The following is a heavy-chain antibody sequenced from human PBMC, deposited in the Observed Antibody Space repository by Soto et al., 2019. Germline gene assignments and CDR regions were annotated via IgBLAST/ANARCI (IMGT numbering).Heavy chain of an antibody. V-gene: IGHV3-33*01. CDR2: IWCDGSNK. CDR3: ARDSSSSGQFYFEY. CDR1: GFTFSAYG. J-gene: IGHJ4*02. D-gene: IGHD6-6*01. Sequence: PGGSLRLSCAASGFTFSAYGMHWVRQAPGKGLELVALIWCDGSNKYYADSVKGRFTISRDNSKNTLYLQINSLRDEDTAVYYCARDSSSSGQFYFEYWGQGTLVTVSS.